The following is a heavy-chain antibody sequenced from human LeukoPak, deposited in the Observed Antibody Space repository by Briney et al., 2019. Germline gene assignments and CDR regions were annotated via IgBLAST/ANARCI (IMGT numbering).Heavy chain of an antibody. CDR2: ISWDGGST. J-gene: IGHJ4*02. D-gene: IGHD3-22*01. Sequence: GGSLRLSCAASGFTFDDYTMHWVRQAPGKGLEWVSLISWDGGSTYYADSVKGRFTISRDNSKNSLYLQMNSLRTEDTALYYCAFGYYYDSSGYYYFDFWVQGTLVTVSS. V-gene: IGHV3-43*01. CDR3: AFGYYYDSSGYYYFDF. CDR1: GFTFDDYT.